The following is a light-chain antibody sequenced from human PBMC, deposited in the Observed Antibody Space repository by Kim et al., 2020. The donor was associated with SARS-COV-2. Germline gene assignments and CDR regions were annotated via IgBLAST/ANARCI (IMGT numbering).Light chain of an antibody. CDR2: QST. J-gene: IGKJ1*01. CDR3: QQYNTYSGT. Sequence: ACVGGRVTITCRASQSIDTWLAWFQQKTGKAPKLLIYQSTTLESGVPSSFSGSGSGTEFTLTISSLQPDDFATYYCQQYNTYSGTFGQGTKVDIK. V-gene: IGKV1-5*03. CDR1: QSIDTW.